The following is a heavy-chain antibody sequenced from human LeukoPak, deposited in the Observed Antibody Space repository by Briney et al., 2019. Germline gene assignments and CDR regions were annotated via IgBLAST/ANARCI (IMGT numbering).Heavy chain of an antibody. CDR2: IYYSGST. Sequence: SETLSLTCTVSGGSISSYYWSWIRQPPGKGLGWIGYIYYSGSTNYNPSLKSRVTISVDTSKNQFSLKLSSVTAADTAVYYCARHKPTYDILTGSYYYYGMDVWGKGTTVTVSS. CDR3: ARHKPTYDILTGSYYYYGMDV. CDR1: GGSISSYY. J-gene: IGHJ6*04. V-gene: IGHV4-59*01. D-gene: IGHD3-9*01.